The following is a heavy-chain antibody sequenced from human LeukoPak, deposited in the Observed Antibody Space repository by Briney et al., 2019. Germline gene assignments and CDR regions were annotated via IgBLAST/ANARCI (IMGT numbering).Heavy chain of an antibody. Sequence: ASVKVSCKASGYTFTSYGISWVRQAPGQGLEWVGWISAYNGNTNYAQKLQGRVTMTTDTSTSTAYMELRSLRSDDTAVYYCARDEYSSSWYSLKYYYYGMDVWGQGTTVTVSS. CDR2: ISAYNGNT. CDR3: ARDEYSSSWYSLKYYYYGMDV. D-gene: IGHD6-13*01. V-gene: IGHV1-18*01. CDR1: GYTFTSYG. J-gene: IGHJ6*02.